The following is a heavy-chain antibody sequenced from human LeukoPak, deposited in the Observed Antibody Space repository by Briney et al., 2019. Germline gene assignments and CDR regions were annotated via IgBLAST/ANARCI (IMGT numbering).Heavy chain of an antibody. D-gene: IGHD2-21*02. CDR2: IYDIGTT. J-gene: IGHJ4*02. CDR1: GFTVISTKY. V-gene: IGHV3-66*01. CDR3: AREEGTDCGGDCYSGY. Sequence: PGGSLRLSCAASGFTVISTKYMAWFRQAPGKGPEWVSVIYDIGTTYYADSVKGRFSISRDNSKNTLYLQMNSLRAEDTAVYYCAREEGTDCGGDCYSGYWGQGTLVTVSS.